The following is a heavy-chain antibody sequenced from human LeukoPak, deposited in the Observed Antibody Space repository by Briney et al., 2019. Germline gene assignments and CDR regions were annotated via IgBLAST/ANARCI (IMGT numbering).Heavy chain of an antibody. V-gene: IGHV3-21*01. CDR1: GFTFSAYS. Sequence: PGGSLRVSCAASGFTFSAYSMSWVRQAPGKGLEWVSSISANSDYIFYPDSMKGRFTISRDNAQKSLYLQMDSLRAEDTAVYYCASDLPAATTWGQGTLVTVSS. CDR3: ASDLPAATT. CDR2: ISANSDYI. J-gene: IGHJ5*02. D-gene: IGHD2-2*01.